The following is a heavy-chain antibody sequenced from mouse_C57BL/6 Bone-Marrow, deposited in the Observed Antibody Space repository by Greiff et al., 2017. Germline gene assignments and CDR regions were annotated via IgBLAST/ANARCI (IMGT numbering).Heavy chain of an antibody. CDR1: GYTFTDYE. V-gene: IGHV1-15*01. J-gene: IGHJ2*01. CDR3: TRDFYYFDY. Sequence: QVQLKESGAELVRPGASVTLSCKASGYTFTDYEMHWVKQTPVHGLEWIGAIDPETGGTAYNQKFKGKAILTADKSSSTAYMELRSLTSEDSAVYYCTRDFYYFDYWGQGTTLTVSS. CDR2: IDPETGGT.